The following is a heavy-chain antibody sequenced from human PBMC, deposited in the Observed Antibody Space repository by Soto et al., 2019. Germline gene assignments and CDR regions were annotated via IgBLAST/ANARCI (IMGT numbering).Heavy chain of an antibody. J-gene: IGHJ4*02. D-gene: IGHD1-7*01. CDR1: GGSISSGDYY. CDR2: IYYSGST. V-gene: IGHV4-30-4*01. CDR3: TRVSLELLDTGVDY. Sequence: SETLSLTCTVSGGSISSGDYYWSWIRQPPGKGLEWIGYIYYSGSTYYNPSLKSRVTISVDTSKNQFSLKLSSVTAADTAVYYCTRVSLELLDTGVDYWGQGTLVTVSS.